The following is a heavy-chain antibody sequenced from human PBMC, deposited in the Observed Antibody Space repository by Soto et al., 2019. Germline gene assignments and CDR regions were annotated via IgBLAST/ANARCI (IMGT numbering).Heavy chain of an antibody. D-gene: IGHD3-3*02. CDR3: ARDRQYYQFWSGCQNEGPCAMDV. CDR2: INHCGGT. V-gene: IGHV4-34*02. CDR1: GGSFSGYY. Sequence: QVQPEQWGAGLLKPSETLSLTCAVYGGSFSGYYWTWIRHAPGKGLEWIGEINHCGGTNYNSSLKSRVTISVDTSKNQFSLILYSVTAADTAVYYCARDRQYYQFWSGCQNEGPCAMDVWGQGTTVTVSS. J-gene: IGHJ6*02.